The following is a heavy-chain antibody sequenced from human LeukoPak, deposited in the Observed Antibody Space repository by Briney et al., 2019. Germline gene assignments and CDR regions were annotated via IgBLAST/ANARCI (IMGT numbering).Heavy chain of an antibody. CDR3: AKEDDYGSGYDY. CDR1: GFTFSNYW. Sequence: GGSLRLSCAASGFTFSNYWRHWVRQAPGKGLVWVSRINSDGSSTTYADSVKGRFTMSRDNAKNTLYLQMNSLRAEDTAVYYCAKEDDYGSGYDYWGQGTLVTVSS. CDR2: INSDGSST. V-gene: IGHV3-74*01. D-gene: IGHD3-10*01. J-gene: IGHJ4*02.